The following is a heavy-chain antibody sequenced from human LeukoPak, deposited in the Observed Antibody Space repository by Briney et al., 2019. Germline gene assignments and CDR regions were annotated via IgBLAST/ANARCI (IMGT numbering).Heavy chain of an antibody. V-gene: IGHV1-18*01. CDR1: GYTFTSYG. J-gene: IGHJ4*02. D-gene: IGHD1-26*01. Sequence: ASVKVSCKASGYTFTSYGISWVRQAPGQGLEWMGWISAYNGNTNYAQKLQGRVTMTTDTSTSTAYMELRSLRSDDTAVYYCARPVWNRGSSPPLDYWGQGTLVTVSS. CDR3: ARPVWNRGSSPPLDY. CDR2: ISAYNGNT.